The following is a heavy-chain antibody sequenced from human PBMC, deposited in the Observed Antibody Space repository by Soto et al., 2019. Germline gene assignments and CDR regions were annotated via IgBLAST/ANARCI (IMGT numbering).Heavy chain of an antibody. J-gene: IGHJ3*02. CDR2: IYPGDSDT. D-gene: IGHD3-22*01. CDR3: ARPFDSSGFDAFDI. CDR1: GSSFTSYW. V-gene: IGHV5-51*01. Sequence: GESLKISCNNSGSSFTSYWIGWVRQMPGKGLEWMGIIYPGDSDTRYSPSFQGQVTISADKSISTAYLQWSSLKASDTAMYYCARPFDSSGFDAFDIWGQGTMVTVSS.